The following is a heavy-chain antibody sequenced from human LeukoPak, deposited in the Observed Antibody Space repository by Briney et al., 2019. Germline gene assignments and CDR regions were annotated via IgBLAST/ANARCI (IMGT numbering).Heavy chain of an antibody. J-gene: IGHJ4*02. V-gene: IGHV4-59*08. D-gene: IGHD6-19*01. CDR1: GDSISIYY. CDR3: ARYSGGWPYYFDY. Sequence: SETLSLTCTVSGDSISIYYWSWIRQPLGKGLEWIGYISDTGSTSYNPSLKSRVAISLDTSKNQFSLNLSSVTAADTAVYFCARYSGGWPYYFDYWGQGTLVTVSS. CDR2: ISDTGST.